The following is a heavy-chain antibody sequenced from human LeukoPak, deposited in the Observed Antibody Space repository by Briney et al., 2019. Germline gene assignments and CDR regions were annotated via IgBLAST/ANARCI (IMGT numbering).Heavy chain of an antibody. J-gene: IGHJ4*02. CDR1: GGSISSSSYY. CDR2: IYSSGIT. D-gene: IGHD2-15*01. CDR3: ARGPFKDSGPFDY. V-gene: IGHV4-61*02. Sequence: PSETLSLTCTVSGGSISSSSYYWGWIRQPAGKGLEWIGRIYSSGITNLNPSLKSRVTMSVDTSTKQFSLGLSSVTAADTAVYYCARGPFKDSGPFDYWGQGTLVTISS.